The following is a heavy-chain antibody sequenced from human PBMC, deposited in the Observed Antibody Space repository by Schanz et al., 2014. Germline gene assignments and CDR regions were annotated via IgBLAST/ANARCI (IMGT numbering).Heavy chain of an antibody. V-gene: IGHV4-31*03. D-gene: IGHD2-15*01. CDR3: ARLVGPSFYYGMDV. CDR2: IYDSGNT. J-gene: IGHJ6*02. Sequence: QVQLQESGPGLVKPSQTLSLTCNVSGDSMSSGGYYWNWIRQHPGKGLEWIGYIYDSGNTYYNPSLKSRVTMLIDTSENQFSLNLRSVTGADTAVYYCARLVGPSFYYGMDVWGQGTTVTVSS. CDR1: GDSMSSGGYY.